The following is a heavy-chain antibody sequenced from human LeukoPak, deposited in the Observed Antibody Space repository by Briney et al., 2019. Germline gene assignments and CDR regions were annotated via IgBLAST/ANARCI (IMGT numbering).Heavy chain of an antibody. D-gene: IGHD6-6*01. V-gene: IGHV1-69*13. CDR3: ARKLQQLVRGGFSNWFDP. CDR2: IIPIFGTA. J-gene: IGHJ5*02. CDR1: GGTFSSYA. Sequence: GASVKVSCKASGGTFSSYAISWVRQAPGQGLEWMGGIIPIFGTANYAQKFQGGVTITADESTSTAYMELSSLRSEDTAVYYCARKLQQLVRGGFSNWFDPWGQGTLVTVPS.